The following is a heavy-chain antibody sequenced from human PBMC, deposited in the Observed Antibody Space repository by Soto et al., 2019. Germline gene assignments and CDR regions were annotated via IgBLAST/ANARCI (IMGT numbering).Heavy chain of an antibody. CDR3: ARRGAYCGGDCYWSWFDP. CDR2: IIPILGIA. V-gene: IGHV1-69*02. J-gene: IGHJ5*02. CDR1: GGTFSSYT. Sequence: QVQLVQSGAEVKKPGSSVKVSCKASGGTFSSYTISWVRQAPGQGLEWMGRIIPILGIANYAQKFQGRVTINANKSTRTAYMELSSLRSEDTAVYYCARRGAYCGGDCYWSWFDPWGQGTLVTVSS. D-gene: IGHD2-21*02.